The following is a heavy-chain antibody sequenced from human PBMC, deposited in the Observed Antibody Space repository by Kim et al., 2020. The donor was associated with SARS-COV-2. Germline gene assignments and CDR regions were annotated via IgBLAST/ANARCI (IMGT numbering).Heavy chain of an antibody. CDR2: IKSKTDGGTT. V-gene: IGHV3-15*01. J-gene: IGHJ4*02. CDR1: GFTFSNAW. CDR3: TTNTGYSSGWYRGGFDY. D-gene: IGHD6-19*01. Sequence: GGSLRLSCAASGFTFSNAWMSWVRQAPGKGLEWVGRIKSKTDGGTTDYAAPVKGRFTISRDDSKNTLYLQMNSLKTEDTAVYYCTTNTGYSSGWYRGGFDYWGQGTLVTVSS.